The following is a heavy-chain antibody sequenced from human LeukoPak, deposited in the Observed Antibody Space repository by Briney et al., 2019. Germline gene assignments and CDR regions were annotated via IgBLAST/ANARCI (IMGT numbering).Heavy chain of an antibody. CDR2: ISGGNT. J-gene: IGHJ4*02. D-gene: IGHD3/OR15-3a*01. Sequence: GGSLRLSCAASGFTFSSYAMSWVRQAPGKGLKWVSAISGGNTYYADSVKGRFTISRDNSKNTLYLQMNSLRAEDTAVYYCAKVGTAVCSDFIDYWGQGTLVTVSS. V-gene: IGHV3-23*01. CDR1: GFTFSSYA. CDR3: AKVGTAVCSDFIDY.